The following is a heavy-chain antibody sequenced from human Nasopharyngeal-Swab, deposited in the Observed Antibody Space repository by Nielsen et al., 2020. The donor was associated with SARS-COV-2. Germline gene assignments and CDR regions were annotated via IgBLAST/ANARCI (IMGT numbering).Heavy chain of an antibody. D-gene: IGHD1-14*01. V-gene: IGHV3-30*18. J-gene: IGHJ4*02. CDR2: ITSGGRTQ. CDR3: AKESTTFYYDN. CDR1: GFTFRNHG. Sequence: GESLKISCAASGFTFRNHGMHWVRPAPGKGLEWVGIITSGGRTQVYADSVVGRFTISRDDPENTLFLQMNSLRPEDTAVYYCAKESTTFYYDNWGQGTLVTVSS.